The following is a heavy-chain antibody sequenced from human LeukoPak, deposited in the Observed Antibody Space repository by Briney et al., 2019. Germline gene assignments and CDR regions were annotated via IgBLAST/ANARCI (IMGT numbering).Heavy chain of an antibody. CDR3: ARLLDRNYEGGAFAP. CDR1: DGSISSSSNN. J-gene: IGHJ5*02. D-gene: IGHD1-14*01. V-gene: IGHV4-39*01. Sequence: SETLSLTCTVSDGSISSSSNNWGWIRQPPGKGLEWIGSMYYSGSTYYNPSLKSRVTISVDTSNNQFSLKLSSVTAADTAVYYCARLLDRNYEGGAFAPWGQGTLVTVSS. CDR2: MYYSGST.